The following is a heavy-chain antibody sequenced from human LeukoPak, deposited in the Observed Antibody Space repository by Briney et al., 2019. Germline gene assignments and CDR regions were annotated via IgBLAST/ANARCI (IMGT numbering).Heavy chain of an antibody. CDR1: GFTFSGSA. Sequence: RGSLKLSCAASGFTFSGSAMHWVRQASGKGLEWVGRIRSKANSYATAYAASVKGRFTISRDDSKNTAYLQMNSLRTEDTAVYYCTSSLGSGDAFDIWGQGTMVTVSS. V-gene: IGHV3-73*01. CDR2: IRSKANSYAT. D-gene: IGHD3-10*01. J-gene: IGHJ3*02. CDR3: TSSLGSGDAFDI.